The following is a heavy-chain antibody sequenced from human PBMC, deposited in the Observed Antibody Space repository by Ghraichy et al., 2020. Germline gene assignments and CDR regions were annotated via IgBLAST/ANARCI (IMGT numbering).Heavy chain of an antibody. Sequence: SETLSLTCTVSGGSISSYYWSWIRQPPGKGLEWIGYIYTSGSTNYNPSLKSRVTISVDTSKNQFSLKLSSVTAADTAVYYCARPAGSGGVEDWGQGTLVTVSS. CDR2: IYTSGST. CDR3: ARPAGSGGVED. D-gene: IGHD4-23*01. J-gene: IGHJ4*02. CDR1: GGSISSYY. V-gene: IGHV4-4*09.